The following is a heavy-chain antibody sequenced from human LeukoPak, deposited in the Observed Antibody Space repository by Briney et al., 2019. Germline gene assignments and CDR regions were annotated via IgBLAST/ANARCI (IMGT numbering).Heavy chain of an antibody. CDR3: ARESGDTAMVTLGYFDY. Sequence: PGGSLRLACAASGFTFSSYAMRSVRQAPGKGLEWVAVISYDGSNKYYADSVKGRFTISSDNSKNTLYLQMNSLRAEDTAVYYCARESGDTAMVTLGYFDYWGQGTLVTVSS. CDR1: GFTFSSYA. J-gene: IGHJ4*02. CDR2: ISYDGSNK. D-gene: IGHD5-18*01. V-gene: IGHV3-30-3*01.